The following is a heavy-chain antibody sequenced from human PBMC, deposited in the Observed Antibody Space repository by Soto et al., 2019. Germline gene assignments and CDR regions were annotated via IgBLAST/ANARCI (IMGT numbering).Heavy chain of an antibody. CDR1: GGSISSGGYY. D-gene: IGHD6-13*01. J-gene: IGHJ5*02. V-gene: IGHV4-31*03. CDR2: IYYSGST. Sequence: QVQLQESGPGLVKPSQTLSLTCTVSGGSISSGGYYWSWIRQHPGKGLEWIGYIYYSGSTYYNPSLKSRVTISVDTSKNQFSLQLSSVTAADTAVYYCVRLAAAGTGNWFDPWVQGTLVTVSS. CDR3: VRLAAAGTGNWFDP.